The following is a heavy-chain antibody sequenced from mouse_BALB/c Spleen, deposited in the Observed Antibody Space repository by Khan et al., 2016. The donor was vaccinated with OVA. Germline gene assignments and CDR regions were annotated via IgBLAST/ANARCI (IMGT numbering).Heavy chain of an antibody. J-gene: IGHJ3*01. CDR3: VRGRAY. V-gene: IGHV3-2*02. CDR2: ITYSGST. Sequence: EVQLQESGPGLVKPSQSLSLTCTVSGYSITSDYAWNWIRQFPGNKLEWLGYITYSGSTSKKPSLKSRISITRDTSKNQFFLQLNSVTTEDTAPYYGVRGRAYWGQGTLVTVSA. CDR1: GYSITSDYA.